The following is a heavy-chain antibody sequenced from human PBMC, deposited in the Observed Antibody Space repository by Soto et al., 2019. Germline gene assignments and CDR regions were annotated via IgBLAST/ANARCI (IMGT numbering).Heavy chain of an antibody. CDR2: IHYTGAT. Sequence: QVQLQESGPGLVKPSETLSVTCNVSGGSITRSYWIWIRQPPGKRLEWIGYIHYTGATRYSSSLKSRVTMSVDTSKNQISLKLNSVTAADTAVYYCARGGEAVAGYDYSGLHVWGRGTSVTVSS. V-gene: IGHV4-59*01. CDR3: ARGGEAVAGYDYSGLHV. D-gene: IGHD6-19*01. J-gene: IGHJ6*02. CDR1: GGSITRSY.